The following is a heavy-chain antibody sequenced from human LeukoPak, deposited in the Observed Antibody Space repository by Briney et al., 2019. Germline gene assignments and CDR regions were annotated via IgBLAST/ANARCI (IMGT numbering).Heavy chain of an antibody. V-gene: IGHV3-21*01. Sequence: GGSLRHSCAASGFTFSSYSMNWVRQAPGKGLEWVSSISSSSSYIYYADSVKGRFTISRDNAKNSLYLQMNSLRAEDTAVYYCARVWRYYDSSGYFDYWGQGTLVTVSS. D-gene: IGHD3-22*01. CDR3: ARVWRYYDSSGYFDY. CDR2: ISSSSSYI. CDR1: GFTFSSYS. J-gene: IGHJ4*02.